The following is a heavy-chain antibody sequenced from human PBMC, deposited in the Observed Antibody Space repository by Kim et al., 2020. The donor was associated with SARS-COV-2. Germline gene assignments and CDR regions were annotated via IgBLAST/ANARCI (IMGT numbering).Heavy chain of an antibody. CDR2: IIPIFGTA. CDR1: GGTFSSYA. D-gene: IGHD3-10*01. Sequence: SVKVSCKASGGTFSSYAISWVRQAPGQGLEWMGGIIPIFGTANYAQKFQGRVTITADESTSTAYMELSSLRSEDTAVYYCARDSPLVQGTHDYYYGMDVWGQGTTVTVSS. J-gene: IGHJ6*02. V-gene: IGHV1-69*13. CDR3: ARDSPLVQGTHDYYYGMDV.